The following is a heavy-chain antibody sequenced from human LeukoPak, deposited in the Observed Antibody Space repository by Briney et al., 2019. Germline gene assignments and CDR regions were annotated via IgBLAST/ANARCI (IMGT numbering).Heavy chain of an antibody. CDR2: IYTSGST. V-gene: IGHV4-4*07. CDR3: ARLTTFRTGIYVWGSYRGSYYFDY. D-gene: IGHD3-16*02. Sequence: PSETLSLTCTVSGGSISSYYWSWIRQPAGKGLEWIGRIYTSGSTNYNPFLKSRVTISVDTSKNQFSLKLSSVTAADTAVYYCARLTTFRTGIYVWGSYRGSYYFDYWGQGTLVTVSS. CDR1: GGSISSYY. J-gene: IGHJ4*02.